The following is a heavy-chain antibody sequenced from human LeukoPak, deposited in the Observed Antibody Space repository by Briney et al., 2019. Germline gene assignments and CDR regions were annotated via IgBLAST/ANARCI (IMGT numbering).Heavy chain of an antibody. CDR3: AKDLGSSSWDFDY. Sequence: PGGSLRLSCAASGFTFSSYGMHWVRQATGKGLEWVAVISYDGSNKYYADSVKGRFTISRDNSKNTLYLQMNSLRAEDTAVYYCAKDLGSSSWDFDYWGQGTLVTVSS. CDR2: ISYDGSNK. CDR1: GFTFSSYG. V-gene: IGHV3-30*18. D-gene: IGHD6-13*01. J-gene: IGHJ4*02.